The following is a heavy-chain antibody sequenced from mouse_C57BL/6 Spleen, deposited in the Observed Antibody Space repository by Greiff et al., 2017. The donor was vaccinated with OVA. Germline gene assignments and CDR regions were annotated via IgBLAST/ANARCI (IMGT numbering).Heavy chain of an antibody. J-gene: IGHJ1*03. Sequence: QVQLQQSGPELVKPGASVKISCKASGYTFTDYYINWVKQRPGQGLEWIGWIVPGSGSTNYNEKFKGKATLTVDRSSSTAYMLLSSLTSEDSAVYCCARTYGTYWYFDVWGTGTTVTVSS. CDR1: GYTFTDYY. CDR2: IVPGSGST. CDR3: ARTYGTYWYFDV. V-gene: IGHV1-75*01. D-gene: IGHD1-1*01.